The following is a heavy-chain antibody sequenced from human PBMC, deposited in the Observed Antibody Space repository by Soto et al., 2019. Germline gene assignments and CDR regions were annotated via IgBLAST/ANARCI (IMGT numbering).Heavy chain of an antibody. J-gene: IGHJ6*02. D-gene: IGHD2-2*01. Sequence: LRLSCAASGFTFSSYGMHWVRQAPGKGLEWVAVISYDGGNKYYADSVKGRFTISRDNSKNTLYLQMNSPRAEDTAVYCCAKDVGCSSTSCYLVSYYYYYGMDVWGQGTTVTVSS. V-gene: IGHV3-30*18. CDR1: GFTFSSYG. CDR3: AKDVGCSSTSCYLVSYYYYYGMDV. CDR2: ISYDGGNK.